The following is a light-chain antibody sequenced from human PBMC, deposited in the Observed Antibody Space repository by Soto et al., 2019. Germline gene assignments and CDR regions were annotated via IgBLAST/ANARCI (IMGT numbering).Light chain of an antibody. CDR2: ETS. J-gene: IGKJ3*01. V-gene: IGKV3-15*01. Sequence: EIVMTQSPGTLSVSPGERATLSCRASQNIRSNLAWYQQKPGQAPRLLIYETSIRAPGIPARFSGSGSGTEFTLPISSLQSEDFAVYHCQQYYNWPPFTFGPGTKVYIK. CDR1: QNIRSN. CDR3: QQYYNWPPFT.